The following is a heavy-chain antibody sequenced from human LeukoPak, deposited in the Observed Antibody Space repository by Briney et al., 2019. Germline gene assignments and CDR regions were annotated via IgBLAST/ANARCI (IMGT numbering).Heavy chain of an antibody. CDR2: ISSGGST. V-gene: IGHV3-53*01. CDR1: GFTLSSNY. CDR3: ARGLPPAVADPPLDY. Sequence: VGSPRLSRAASGFTLSSNYISWVRQAPGKGPGWGSVISSGGSTNNADSVKGRFTLYRENPKNTLYLQMNNLRAEDRAVYYWARGLPPAVADPPLDYWGQGTLVTVSS. J-gene: IGHJ4*02. D-gene: IGHD6-19*01.